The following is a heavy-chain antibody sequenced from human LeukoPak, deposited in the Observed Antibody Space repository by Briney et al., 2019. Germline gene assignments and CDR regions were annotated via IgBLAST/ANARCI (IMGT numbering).Heavy chain of an antibody. D-gene: IGHD1-26*01. V-gene: IGHV4-39*02. Sequence: SETLSLTCNVSGVSIRGSNYYWGLIRQPPGKELQWIGSIHYSGTTYYNPSLKSRVTISVDTSKNYFSLQLSSVSAADTAVYYCARTYSGPMWFDPWGQGTLVTVSS. J-gene: IGHJ5*02. CDR3: ARTYSGPMWFDP. CDR1: GVSIRGSNYY. CDR2: IHYSGTT.